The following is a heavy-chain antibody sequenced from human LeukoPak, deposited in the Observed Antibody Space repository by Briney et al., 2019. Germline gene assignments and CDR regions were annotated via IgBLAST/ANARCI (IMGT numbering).Heavy chain of an antibody. D-gene: IGHD3-3*01. CDR1: GYTFTSYA. Sequence: ASVKVSCKASGYTFTSYAMHWVRQAPGQRLEWMGWINAGNGNTKYSQKFQGRVTITRDTSASTAYMELSSLRSEDTAVYYCARVGASIFGVVKPYYYYYMDVWGKGTTVTVSS. CDR2: INAGNGNT. CDR3: ARVGASIFGVVKPYYYYYMDV. J-gene: IGHJ6*03. V-gene: IGHV1-3*01.